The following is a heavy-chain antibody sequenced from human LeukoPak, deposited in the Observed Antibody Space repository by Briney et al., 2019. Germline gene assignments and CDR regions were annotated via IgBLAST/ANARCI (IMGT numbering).Heavy chain of an antibody. D-gene: IGHD2-2*01. J-gene: IGHJ3*02. Sequence: SETLSLTCTVSGGSISSGDYYWSWIRQHPGKGLEWIGYIYYSGSTYYNPSLKSRVTISVDASKNQFSLKLSSVTAADTAVYYCARERSTNDAFDIWGQGTMVTVSS. CDR3: ARERSTNDAFDI. V-gene: IGHV4-31*03. CDR1: GGSISSGDYY. CDR2: IYYSGST.